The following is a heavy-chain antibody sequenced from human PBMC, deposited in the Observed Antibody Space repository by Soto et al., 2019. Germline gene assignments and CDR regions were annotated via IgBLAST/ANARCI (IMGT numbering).Heavy chain of an antibody. D-gene: IGHD6-13*01. CDR1: GYTFTGYY. CDR3: ARVSGGVAAETLDY. Sequence: GSVKVYFKASGYTFTGYYMHLVRQAPGQGLEWMGWINPNSGGTNYAQKFQGRVTMTRDTSISTAYMELSRLRSDDTAVYYCARVSGGVAAETLDYWGQGTMVTVSS. J-gene: IGHJ4*02. CDR2: INPNSGGT. V-gene: IGHV1-2*02.